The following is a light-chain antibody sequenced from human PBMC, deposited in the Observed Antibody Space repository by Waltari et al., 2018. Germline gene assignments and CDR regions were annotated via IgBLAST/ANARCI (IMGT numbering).Light chain of an antibody. CDR3: QQYNNWPLT. CDR2: DTS. CDR1: QSVTTN. Sequence: EVVMTQSPATLSVSPGERVTLSCRASQSVTTNLAWYQKKPGQAPRLLIYDTSTRAPGFPARFSGSGSETEFTLIISSLQSEDFAVYYCQQYNNWPLTFGQGTRVEIK. J-gene: IGKJ1*01. V-gene: IGKV3-15*01.